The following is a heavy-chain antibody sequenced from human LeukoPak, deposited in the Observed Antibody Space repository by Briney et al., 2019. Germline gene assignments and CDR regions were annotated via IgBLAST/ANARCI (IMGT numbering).Heavy chain of an antibody. Sequence: SETLSLTCAVYGGSFSGYYWSWIRQPPGKGLEWIGEINHSGSTNYNPSLKSRVTISVDTSKNQFSLKLCSVTAADTAMYYCARGVYSYGPDYWGQGTLVTVSS. CDR1: GGSFSGYY. CDR3: ARGVYSYGPDY. CDR2: INHSGST. J-gene: IGHJ4*02. D-gene: IGHD5-18*01. V-gene: IGHV4-34*01.